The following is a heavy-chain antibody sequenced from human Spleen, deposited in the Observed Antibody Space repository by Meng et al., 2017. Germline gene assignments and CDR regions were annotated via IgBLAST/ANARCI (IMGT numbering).Heavy chain of an antibody. CDR1: GGTFSSYA. CDR2: IIPIFGTA. D-gene: IGHD4/OR15-4a*01. J-gene: IGHJ6*02. Sequence: SVKVSCKASGGTFSSYAISWLRQAPGQGLKWMGGIIPIFGTANYAQKFQGRVTITTDESTSTAYMELSSLRSEDTAVFYCAKPKGEMVLAGQDYYFYGMDVWGQGTTVTVSS. CDR3: AKPKGEMVLAGQDYYFYGMDV. V-gene: IGHV1-69*05.